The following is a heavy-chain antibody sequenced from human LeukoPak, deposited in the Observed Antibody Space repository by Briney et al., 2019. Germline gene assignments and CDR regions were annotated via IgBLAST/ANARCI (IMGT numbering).Heavy chain of an antibody. J-gene: IGHJ3*02. D-gene: IGHD3-22*01. CDR3: ATARYYYSSGYLDAFDI. Sequence: SETLSLTCAVYGVSFSGYYWSWIRQPPGKGLEWIGEINHSGSTNYNPSLKSRVTISVDTSKNQFSPKLSSVTAADTAVYYCATARYYYSSGYLDAFDIWGQGTMVTVSS. V-gene: IGHV4-34*01. CDR2: INHSGST. CDR1: GVSFSGYY.